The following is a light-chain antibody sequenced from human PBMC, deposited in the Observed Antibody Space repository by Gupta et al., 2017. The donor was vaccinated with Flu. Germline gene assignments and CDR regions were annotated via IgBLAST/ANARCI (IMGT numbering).Light chain of an antibody. Sequence: NFMLTQPHSVSESPGKTVIISCTRSSGSIASNYVQWYQQRPGSAPTIVIYDDNQRPSGVPERFSGSIDSSSTSESLNISGLKTEDEAYADCQSYGENNPWIFGGGTKLTVL. J-gene: IGLJ2*01. CDR3: QSYGENNPWI. V-gene: IGLV6-57*03. CDR2: DDN. CDR1: SGSIASNY.